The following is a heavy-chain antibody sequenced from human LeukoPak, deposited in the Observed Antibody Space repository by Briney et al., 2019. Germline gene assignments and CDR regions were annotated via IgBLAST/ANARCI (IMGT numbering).Heavy chain of an antibody. Sequence: SETLSLTCTVSGDSFRNCDWGWIRQPAGRHLEFIGRMFASGKTNYNPSLQSRVTVSMDTSKNQLSLNLRSVTAADTAVYYCARGRSFDDSGSSYFDNWGQGTLVTVSS. J-gene: IGHJ4*02. CDR3: ARGRSFDDSGSSYFDN. V-gene: IGHV4-4*07. D-gene: IGHD3-10*01. CDR1: GDSFRNCD. CDR2: MFASGKT.